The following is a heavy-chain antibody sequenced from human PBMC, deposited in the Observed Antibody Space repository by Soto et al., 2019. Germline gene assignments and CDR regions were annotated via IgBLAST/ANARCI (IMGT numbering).Heavy chain of an antibody. CDR3: ARRASR. J-gene: IGHJ3*01. D-gene: IGHD1-26*01. V-gene: IGHV3-48*03. Sequence: VQLVESGGGLVQPGGSLRLSCAVSGFTFSSSEMYWVRQAPGKGLEWISYIHPSGQPIFYADSVKGRFTISRDNANNSLFLPMNSLRAEDTAVYYCARRASRWGQGTMVTVSS. CDR1: GFTFSSSE. CDR2: IHPSGQPI.